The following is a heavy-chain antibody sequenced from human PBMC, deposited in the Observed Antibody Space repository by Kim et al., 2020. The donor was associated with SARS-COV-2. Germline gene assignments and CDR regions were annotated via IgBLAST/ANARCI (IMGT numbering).Heavy chain of an antibody. Sequence: NKYAVSVKSRITINPDPSQNQLSRQLNSLTPEDTAVYYCARAVAGKGVDYWGQGTLVTVSS. J-gene: IGHJ4*02. CDR3: ARAVAGKGVDY. D-gene: IGHD6-19*01. V-gene: IGHV6-1*01. CDR2: N.